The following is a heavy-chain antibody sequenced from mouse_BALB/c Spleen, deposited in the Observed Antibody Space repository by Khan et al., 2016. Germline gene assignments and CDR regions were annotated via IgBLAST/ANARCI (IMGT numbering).Heavy chain of an antibody. D-gene: IGHD2-1*01. CDR2: INPSTGYT. Sequence: QVQLQQSGAELAKPGASVKMSCKASGYTFTSYWMHWVKQRPGQGLEWIGYINPSTGYTEYNQKFKDKATLTADKSSSTAYMQLSSLTSEDSAVYYCARSRDGNEYWCQGTTLTVSS. J-gene: IGHJ2*01. CDR1: GYTFTSYW. V-gene: IGHV1-7*01. CDR3: ARSRDGNEY.